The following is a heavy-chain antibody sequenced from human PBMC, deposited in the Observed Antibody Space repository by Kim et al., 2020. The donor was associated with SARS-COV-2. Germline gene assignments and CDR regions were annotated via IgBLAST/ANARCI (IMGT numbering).Heavy chain of an antibody. V-gene: IGHV3-21*01. Sequence: GGSLRLSCAASGFTFSSYSMNWVRQAPGKGLEWVSSISSSTTYIYYADSLKGRFTISRDNAKNSLYLQMNSLRAEDTAVYYCARDLIKTYYYDSSGYYHDAFDIWGQGTMVTVSS. CDR3: ARDLIKTYYYDSSGYYHDAFDI. J-gene: IGHJ3*02. CDR1: GFTFSSYS. D-gene: IGHD3-22*01. CDR2: ISSSTTYI.